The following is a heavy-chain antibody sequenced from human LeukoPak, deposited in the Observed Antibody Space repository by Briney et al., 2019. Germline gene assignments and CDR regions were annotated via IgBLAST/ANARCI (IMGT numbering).Heavy chain of an antibody. J-gene: IGHJ6*03. V-gene: IGHV4-34*01. Sequence: PSETLSLTCAVYGGSFSDYYWSWIRQPPGKGLEWIGEINHSGSTNYNPSLKSRVTISVDTSKNQFSLKLSSVTAADTAVYYCARGLRFLEWSPYYYYYMDVWGKGTTVTVSS. CDR1: GGSFSDYY. CDR3: ARGLRFLEWSPYYYYYMDV. CDR2: INHSGST. D-gene: IGHD3-3*01.